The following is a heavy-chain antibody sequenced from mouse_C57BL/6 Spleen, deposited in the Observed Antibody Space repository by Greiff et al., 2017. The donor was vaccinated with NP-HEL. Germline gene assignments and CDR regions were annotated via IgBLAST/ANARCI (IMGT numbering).Heavy chain of an antibody. D-gene: IGHD2-1*01. CDR2: IYPGSGST. V-gene: IGHV1-55*01. Sequence: QVQLKQPGAELVKPGASVKMSCKASGYTFTSYWITWVKQRPGQGLEWIGDIYPGSGSTNYNEKFKSKATLTVDTSSSTAYMQLSSLTSEDSAVYYCARWGYYALDEGYFDVWGTGTTVTVSS. J-gene: IGHJ1*03. CDR3: ARWGYYALDEGYFDV. CDR1: GYTFTSYW.